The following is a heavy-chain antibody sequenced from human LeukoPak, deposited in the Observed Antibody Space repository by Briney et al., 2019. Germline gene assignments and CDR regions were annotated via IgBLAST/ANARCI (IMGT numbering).Heavy chain of an antibody. D-gene: IGHD3-10*01. CDR2: ISYDGSNK. V-gene: IGHV3-30-3*01. Sequence: GGSLRLSCAASGFTFSSYAMHWVRQAPGKGLEWVAVISYDGSNKYYADSVKGRFTISRGNAKNSLYLQMNSLRAEDTAVYYCARDKGSDDYWGQGTLVTVSS. J-gene: IGHJ4*02. CDR3: ARDKGSDDY. CDR1: GFTFSSYA.